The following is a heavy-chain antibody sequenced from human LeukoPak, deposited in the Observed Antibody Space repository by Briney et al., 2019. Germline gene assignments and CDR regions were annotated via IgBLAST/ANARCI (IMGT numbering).Heavy chain of an antibody. Sequence: ASVKVSCKASGYTFTDYYIHWVRQAPGQGLEWMGYINPKIGGTNYAQRFQGRVSMTRDTSITTAYMELRRVTSDDTAVYYCARDSSRRPQIYDIATSFSTDSWGQEPWSPSPQ. D-gene: IGHD3-9*01. V-gene: IGHV1-2*02. CDR1: GYTFTDYY. CDR3: ARDSSRRPQIYDIATSFSTDS. CDR2: INPKIGGT. J-gene: IGHJ5*01.